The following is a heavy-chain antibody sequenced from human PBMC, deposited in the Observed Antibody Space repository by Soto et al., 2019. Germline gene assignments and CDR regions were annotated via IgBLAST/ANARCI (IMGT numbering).Heavy chain of an antibody. J-gene: IGHJ4*02. CDR1: GGSINSYY. CDR2: IYYSGST. D-gene: IGHD2-8*02. CDR3: ARSRVVYDTFDY. Sequence: PSETLSLTCTVSGGSINSYYWSWIRQPPGKGLEWIGYIYYSGSTNYNPSLKSRVIISVDTSKNQFSLKLSSVTAADMAVYYCARSRVVYDTFDYWGQGTLVTVSS. V-gene: IGHV4-59*01.